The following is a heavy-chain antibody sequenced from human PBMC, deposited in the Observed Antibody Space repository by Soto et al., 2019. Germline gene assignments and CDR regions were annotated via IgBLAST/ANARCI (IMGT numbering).Heavy chain of an antibody. CDR3: ARGVTMVRGVTYGWYFDL. J-gene: IGHJ2*01. D-gene: IGHD3-10*01. Sequence: SETLSLTCTVSGDSISSGDYYWSWIRQPPGKGLEWIGYIYHSGSTYYNPSLKSRVTISVDRSKNQFSLKLSSVTAADTAVYYCARGVTMVRGVTYGWYFDLWGRGTLVTVSS. V-gene: IGHV4-30-2*01. CDR2: IYHSGST. CDR1: GDSISSGDYY.